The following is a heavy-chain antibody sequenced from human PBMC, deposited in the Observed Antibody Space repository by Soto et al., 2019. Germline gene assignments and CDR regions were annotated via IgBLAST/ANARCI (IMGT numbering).Heavy chain of an antibody. CDR3: AKDLGYYDNSASIDY. CDR2: ISYDGSNK. V-gene: IGHV3-30*18. CDR1: GFTFSGYG. J-gene: IGHJ4*02. Sequence: LRLSCAASGFTFSGYGMHWVRQAPGKGLEWVTVISYDGSNKYYADSVKGRFSISRDNSKNTLYLQMNSLRAEDTAQYYCAKDLGYYDNSASIDYWGQGTLVTVS. D-gene: IGHD3-22*01.